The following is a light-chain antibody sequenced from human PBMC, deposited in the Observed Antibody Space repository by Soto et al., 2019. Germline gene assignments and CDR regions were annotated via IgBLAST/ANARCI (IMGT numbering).Light chain of an antibody. J-gene: IGKJ4*01. V-gene: IGKV3-15*01. CDR2: SAS. CDR1: QFVSTN. Sequence: EVVMTQSPATLSVSPGERATLSCRASQFVSTNLAWYQQKPGQAPRLLIYSASTRATGIPDRFSGSGSGTEFPLTISSLQSEDFGVYYCQQFNNWPPLTFGGGTKVEIK. CDR3: QQFNNWPPLT.